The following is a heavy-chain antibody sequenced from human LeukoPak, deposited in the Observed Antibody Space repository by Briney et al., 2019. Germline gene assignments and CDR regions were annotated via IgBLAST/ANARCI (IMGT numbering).Heavy chain of an antibody. J-gene: IGHJ3*02. CDR1: GFIFSTYA. CDR3: ARPAPPGGILYGFHI. V-gene: IGHV3-30*03. Sequence: GRSLRLSCAASGFIFSTYAMHWVRQAPGQGLEWVAVISYDGNYRNYADPVKGRFTISRDNSKNTLHLQMNSLGAEDTAVYYCARPAPPGGILYGFHIWGQGTMVTVSS. CDR2: ISYDGNYR.